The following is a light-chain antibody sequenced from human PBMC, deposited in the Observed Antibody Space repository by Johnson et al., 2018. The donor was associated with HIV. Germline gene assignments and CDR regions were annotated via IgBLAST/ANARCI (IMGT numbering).Light chain of an antibody. CDR3: ATWDASLSANG. CDR1: TSNIGDHS. V-gene: IGLV1-51*02. CDR2: DND. Sequence: QSVLTQPPSVSAAPGRWVTVSCSGTTSNIGDHSVSWFQHLPGAAPKLLIYDNDRRPSGVPDRFSGSKSAASATLDVTGLQSGDEGDYYCATWDASLSANGFGSGTKVTVL. J-gene: IGLJ1*01.